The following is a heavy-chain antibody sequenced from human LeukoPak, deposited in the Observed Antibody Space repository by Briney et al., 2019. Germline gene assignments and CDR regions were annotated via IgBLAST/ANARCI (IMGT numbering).Heavy chain of an antibody. J-gene: IGHJ6*02. CDR2: IYSRGST. Sequence: SETLALTCSVSGASIRTYYWNWIRQPAGKGLEWIGRIYSRGSTNYNPSLKSRVTMSVDTSKHQFSLQLNSVTAADTAVYYCARGGRGSGDYYYYYGMDVWGQGAAVTVS. CDR1: GASIRTYY. CDR3: ARGGRGSGDYYYYYGMDV. V-gene: IGHV4-4*07. D-gene: IGHD2-15*01.